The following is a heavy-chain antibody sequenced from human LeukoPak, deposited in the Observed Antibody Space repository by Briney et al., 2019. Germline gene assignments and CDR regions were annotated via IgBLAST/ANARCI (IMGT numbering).Heavy chain of an antibody. D-gene: IGHD1-26*01. J-gene: IGHJ4*02. Sequence: GGSLRLSCAASGLAVSCNYISWVRQAPGKGLEWVSVLYSGGSTSYADSVKGRFTISRDNSKNMVYLEMNSLTAEDTAVYFCARGDSGRWNYKRGYDYWGQGTLVTVSS. CDR2: LYSGGST. CDR3: ARGDSGRWNYKRGYDY. V-gene: IGHV3-53*01. CDR1: GLAVSCNY.